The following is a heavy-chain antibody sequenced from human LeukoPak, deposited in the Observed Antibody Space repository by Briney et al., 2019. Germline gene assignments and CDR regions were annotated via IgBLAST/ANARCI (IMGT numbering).Heavy chain of an antibody. CDR3: ARGGGYSYGYHEY. CDR1: GFRFSGYS. V-gene: IGHV3-48*01. Sequence: GGSLRLSCAASGFRFSGYSMNWVRQAPGKGLEWVSYISGSSTTIYYADSVKGRFTISRDNANNSLYPQMNSLRAEDTAVYYCARGGGYSYGYHEYWGQGALVTVSS. CDR2: ISGSSTTI. J-gene: IGHJ4*02. D-gene: IGHD5-18*01.